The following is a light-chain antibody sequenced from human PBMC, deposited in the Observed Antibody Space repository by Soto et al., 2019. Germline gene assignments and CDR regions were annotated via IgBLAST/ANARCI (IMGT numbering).Light chain of an antibody. V-gene: IGLV1-40*01. CDR3: QSYGSSLSSSV. J-gene: IGLJ3*02. Sequence: QSVLTQPPSVSGAPGQRVTISCTGSSSNVGAGYDVHWYQQLPGTAPKLLIYGNSNRPSGVPDRFSGSKSGTSASLAITGLQAEDEADDSCQSYGSSLSSSVFGGGTKVTVL. CDR2: GNS. CDR1: SSNVGAGYD.